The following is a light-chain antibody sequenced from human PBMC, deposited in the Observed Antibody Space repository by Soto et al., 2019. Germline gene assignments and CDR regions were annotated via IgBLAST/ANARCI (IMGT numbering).Light chain of an antibody. CDR3: SSYAGSNNFV. V-gene: IGLV2-8*01. Sequence: QSALTQPPSASGSPGQSVTISCTGTSNDVGYYDYVSWYQQYPGKAPKLMIYEVNKRPSGVPDRFSGSKSGNTAFLTVSRLRAEDEAEYHCSSYAGSNNFVFGTGTKVTVL. CDR2: EVN. CDR1: SNDVGYYDY. J-gene: IGLJ1*01.